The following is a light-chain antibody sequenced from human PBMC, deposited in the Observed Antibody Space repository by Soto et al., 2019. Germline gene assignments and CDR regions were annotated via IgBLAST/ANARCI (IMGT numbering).Light chain of an antibody. V-gene: IGLV1-44*01. CDR1: SSSIGTNT. J-gene: IGLJ2*01. Sequence: QSVLTQPPSASGTPGQRVTISCSGSSSSIGTNTVNWYRQVPGTAPTLLIYTDHQRPAGVPDRFSGSKSGTLASLAISWLQSEDEADYYCAAWDGSLNVVLFGGGTKLTVL. CDR3: AAWDGSLNVVL. CDR2: TDH.